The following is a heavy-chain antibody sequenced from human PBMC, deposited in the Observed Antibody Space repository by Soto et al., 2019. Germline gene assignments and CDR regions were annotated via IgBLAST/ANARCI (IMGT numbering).Heavy chain of an antibody. CDR3: AKTGDSIAAPYYYYGIDV. J-gene: IGHJ6*01. CDR1: GFTVDDYT. CDR2: ISWDGGST. Sequence: GGSLRLTCAASGFTVDDYTMHRIRQAPGKGLEWVSLISWDGGSTYYADSVKGRFTISRDNSKNSLYLQMNSLRTEDTALYYCAKTGDSIAAPYYYYGIDVWGQG. D-gene: IGHD6-6*01. V-gene: IGHV3-43*01.